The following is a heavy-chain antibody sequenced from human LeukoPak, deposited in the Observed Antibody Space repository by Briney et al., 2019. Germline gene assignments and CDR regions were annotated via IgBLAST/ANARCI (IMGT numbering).Heavy chain of an antibody. V-gene: IGHV3-43*02. D-gene: IGHD6-19*01. Sequence: PGGSLRLSCAASGFTFDDYAMHWVRQAPGKSLEWVCLIGGDDDTTSCAASVKGRFTISRDNSKNSLYLQMNSLRTEDTALYYCTKDLFNNGWYYFDYWGQGTLVTVSS. CDR2: IGGDDDTT. CDR3: TKDLFNNGWYYFDY. CDR1: GFTFDDYA. J-gene: IGHJ4*02.